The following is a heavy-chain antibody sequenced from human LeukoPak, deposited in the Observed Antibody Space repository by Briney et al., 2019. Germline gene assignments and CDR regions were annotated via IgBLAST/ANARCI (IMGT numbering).Heavy chain of an antibody. CDR1: GFTVSSNY. J-gene: IGHJ4*02. V-gene: IGHV3-48*01. CDR2: ISSSSSTI. CDR3: ARAYYYDSSGYGYYFDY. D-gene: IGHD3-22*01. Sequence: PGGSLRLSCAASGFTVSSNYMSWVRQAPGKGLEWVSYISSSSSTIYYADSVKGRFTISRDNAKNSLYLQMNSLRAEDTAVYYCARAYYYDSSGYGYYFDYWGQGTLVTVSS.